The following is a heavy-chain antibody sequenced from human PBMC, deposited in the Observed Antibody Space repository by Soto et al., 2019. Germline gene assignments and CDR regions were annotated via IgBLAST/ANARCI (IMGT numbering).Heavy chain of an antibody. CDR1: RYSISSGYY. D-gene: IGHD3-22*01. Sequence: SETLSLTCFVSRYSISSGYYWGWIRQPPGKGLEWIGSIFHGGTTYYNPSLKSRLTISVDTSKNQFSLTLSSVTAADTAVYYCERHADSSSYYYPFDYWGQGSLVTVYS. CDR3: ERHADSSSYYYPFDY. V-gene: IGHV4-38-2*01. J-gene: IGHJ4*02. CDR2: IFHGGTT.